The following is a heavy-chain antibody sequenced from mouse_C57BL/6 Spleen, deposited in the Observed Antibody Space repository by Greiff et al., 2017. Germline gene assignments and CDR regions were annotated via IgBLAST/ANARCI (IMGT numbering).Heavy chain of an antibody. V-gene: IGHV1-39*01. CDR3: AKDLYYGSSYYFDY. CDR2: INPNYGTT. CDR1: GYSFTDYN. D-gene: IGHD1-1*01. Sequence: EVKLVESGPELVKPGASVKISCKASGYSFTDYNMNWVKQSNGKSLEWIGVINPNYGTTSYNQKFKGKATLTVDQSSSTAYMQLNSLTSEDSAVYYCAKDLYYGSSYYFDYWGQGTTLTVSS. J-gene: IGHJ2*01.